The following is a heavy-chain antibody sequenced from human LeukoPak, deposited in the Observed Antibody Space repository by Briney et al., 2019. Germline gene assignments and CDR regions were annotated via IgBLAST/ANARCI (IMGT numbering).Heavy chain of an antibody. Sequence: SVKVSCKASGGTFSSYAISWVRQATGQGLEWMGGIIPIFGTANYAQKFQGRVTITRNTSISTAYMELSSLRSEDTAVYYCARGIYDSSGYSDDYWGQGTLVTVSS. V-gene: IGHV1-69*05. J-gene: IGHJ4*02. CDR2: IIPIFGTA. CDR3: ARGIYDSSGYSDDY. D-gene: IGHD3-22*01. CDR1: GGTFSSYA.